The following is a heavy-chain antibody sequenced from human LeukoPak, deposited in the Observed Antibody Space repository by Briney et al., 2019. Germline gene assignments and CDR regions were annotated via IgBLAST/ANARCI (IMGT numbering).Heavy chain of an antibody. CDR2: IIPILGIA. V-gene: IGHV1-69*04. CDR1: GGTFSSYA. J-gene: IGHJ6*02. CDR3: ANSITIFGVLPGDV. D-gene: IGHD3-3*01. Sequence: ASVKVSCKASGGTFSSYAISWVRQAPGQGLEWMGRIIPILGIANYAQKFQGRVTITADTSTSTAYMELRSLRSDDTAVYYCANSITIFGVLPGDVWGQGTTVTVSS.